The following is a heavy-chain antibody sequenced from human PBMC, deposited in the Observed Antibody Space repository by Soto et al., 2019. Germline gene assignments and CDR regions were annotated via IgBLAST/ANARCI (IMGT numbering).Heavy chain of an antibody. Sequence: HPGGSLRLSCAASGFTFSSYGMHWVRQAPGKGLEWVAVISYDGSNKYYADSVKGRFTISRDNSKNTLFLQMNSLRAEDTAVYYCAKMAGGYDYWGQGTLVTVSS. CDR3: AKMAGGYDY. V-gene: IGHV3-30*18. D-gene: IGHD3-10*01. J-gene: IGHJ4*02. CDR1: GFTFSSYG. CDR2: ISYDGSNK.